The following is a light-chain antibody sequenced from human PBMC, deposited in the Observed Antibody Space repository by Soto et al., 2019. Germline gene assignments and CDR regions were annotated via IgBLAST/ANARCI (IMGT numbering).Light chain of an antibody. V-gene: IGKV3-20*01. CDR1: QRVSSSY. CDR3: QQHRSSCFT. Sequence: EIVVTQSPGALYLYPGERATLSCRASQRVSSSYLAWYQQNRGQAPRLLIYGASSRAPGIPDRFGGRGSGTSFTLNISSLKHDDFAVYSCQQHRSSCFTFGQETKVEIK. J-gene: IGKJ1*01. CDR2: GAS.